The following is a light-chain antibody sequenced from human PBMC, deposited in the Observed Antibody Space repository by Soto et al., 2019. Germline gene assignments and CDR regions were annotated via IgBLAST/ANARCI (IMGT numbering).Light chain of an antibody. V-gene: IGLV2-14*01. J-gene: IGLJ2*01. CDR2: EVF. Sequence: QSALTQPASVSGSPGQSITISCTGTSSDVGGYNYVSWYQQHPGKVPKLMIFEVFRRPSGISNRFSGSKSGNTASLTISGLQADDEGDYYCCSYTTTSTYVFGGGTKVTVL. CDR3: CSYTTTSTYV. CDR1: SSDVGGYNY.